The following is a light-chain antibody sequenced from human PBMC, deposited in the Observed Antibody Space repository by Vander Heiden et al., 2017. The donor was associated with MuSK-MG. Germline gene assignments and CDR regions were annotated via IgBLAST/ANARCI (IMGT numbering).Light chain of an antibody. CDR1: QSINRA. Sequence: DIQMTQSPSSLSASVGDRVTITCRAGQSINRALSWYQQKPGRAPKLLIFDASSLLSGVPSRFSGSGSGTDFTLTISSLQPEDFATYYCQRSDGTAYTFGQGTKLEIK. CDR3: QRSDGTAYT. CDR2: DAS. J-gene: IGKJ2*01. V-gene: IGKV1-39*01.